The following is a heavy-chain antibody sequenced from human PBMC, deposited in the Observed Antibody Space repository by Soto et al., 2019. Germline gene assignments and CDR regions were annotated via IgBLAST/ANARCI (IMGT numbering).Heavy chain of an antibody. V-gene: IGHV4-39*01. D-gene: IGHD6-19*01. Sequence: QLQLQESGPGLVKPSETLSLTCSVSGGSISNSRYLWGWVRQPPGKGLQWIGSVSHIGGTNYNPSLKSRLIISVGTSKTQSSLRLDSVTAADTAVYYCSRIAVSGPRTGFDYWGQGILVTVSS. CDR2: VSHIGGT. CDR3: SRIAVSGPRTGFDY. CDR1: GGSISNSRYL. J-gene: IGHJ4*02.